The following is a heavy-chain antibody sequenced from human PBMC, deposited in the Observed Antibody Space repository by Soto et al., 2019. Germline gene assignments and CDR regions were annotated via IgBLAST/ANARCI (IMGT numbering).Heavy chain of an antibody. CDR2: ISSSSSTI. D-gene: IGHD2-15*01. CDR1: GFTFSSYS. CDR3: SRTGYCSGGSCSSSTTYCYYYMEV. V-gene: IGHV3-48*02. Sequence: EVQLVESAGGLVQPGGSLRLSCAASGFTFSSYSMNWVRQAPGKGLEWVSYISSSSSTIYYADSVKGRFTISRDNAKNSQYLQMNSLRDEDTAVYYCSRTGYCSGGSCSSSTTYCYYYMEVWGKGTTVTVSS. J-gene: IGHJ6*03.